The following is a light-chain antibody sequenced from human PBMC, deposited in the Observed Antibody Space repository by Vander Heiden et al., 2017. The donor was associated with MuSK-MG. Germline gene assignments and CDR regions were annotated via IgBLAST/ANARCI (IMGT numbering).Light chain of an antibody. CDR2: EGS. J-gene: IGLJ3*02. Sequence: QSALTQPASVSGSPGQSITISCTGTSDDVGRYNLVSWFQQHPGKDPKLMIYEGSKRPSGVSNRFSVSKSGAMASLTISGLQAEDEADYYCCSYAHTGAWVFGGGTKLTGL. V-gene: IGLV2-23*01. CDR3: CSYAHTGAWV. CDR1: SDDVGRYNL.